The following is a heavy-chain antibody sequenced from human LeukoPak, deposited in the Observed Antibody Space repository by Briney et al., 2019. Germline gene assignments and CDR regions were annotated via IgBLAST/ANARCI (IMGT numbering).Heavy chain of an antibody. D-gene: IGHD6-13*01. CDR2: ISSSSSYI. Sequence: GGSLRLSCAASGFTFSSYWMSWVRQAPGKGLEWVSSISSSSSYIYYADSVKGRFTISRDNAKNSLYLQMNSLRAEDTAVYYCARGRGIAAAGNWFDPWGQGTLVTVSS. V-gene: IGHV3-21*01. CDR1: GFTFSSYW. J-gene: IGHJ5*02. CDR3: ARGRGIAAAGNWFDP.